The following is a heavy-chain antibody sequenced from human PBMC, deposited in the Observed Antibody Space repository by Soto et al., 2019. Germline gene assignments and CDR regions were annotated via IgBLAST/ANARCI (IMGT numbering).Heavy chain of an antibody. CDR3: ARLPSRHLVDY. CDR1: GSSINSRGYY. CDR2: MFYGVST. V-gene: IGHV4-39*01. J-gene: IGHJ4*02. Sequence: QLQVQESGPGLGKPSETLSLTCTVSGSSINSRGYYWGWIRQPPGKWLEWIGSMFYGVSTYYNPSPKSRGTVSVGMSKNQFSLNLRSVAAADPAVYYCARLPSRHLVDYWGQGALVTVSS. D-gene: IGHD3-3*02.